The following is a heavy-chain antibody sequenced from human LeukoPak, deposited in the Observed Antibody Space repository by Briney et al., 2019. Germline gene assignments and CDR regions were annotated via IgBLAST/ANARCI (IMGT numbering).Heavy chain of an antibody. D-gene: IGHD5-18*01. Sequence: SETLSLTCTVSGGSISSYYWSWIRQPPGKGLEWIGYIYYSGSTNYNPSPKSRVTISVDTSKNQFSLKLGSVTAADTAVYYCAKIGYSYGFDYWGQGTLVTVSS. CDR2: IYYSGST. J-gene: IGHJ4*02. CDR3: AKIGYSYGFDY. V-gene: IGHV4-59*08. CDR1: GGSISSYY.